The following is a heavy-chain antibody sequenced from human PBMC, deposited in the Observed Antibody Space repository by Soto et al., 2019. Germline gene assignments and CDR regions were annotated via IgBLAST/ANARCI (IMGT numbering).Heavy chain of an antibody. V-gene: IGHV4-34*01. CDR1: GGSFSGYY. J-gene: IGHJ6*03. D-gene: IGHD3-3*01. CDR2: INHSGIT. CDR3: VMFPVRFSTFFHDMHV. Sequence: QVQLQQWGAGLLKPSETLSLTCTVYGGSFSGYYWSWIRQPTGKGLEWIGEINHSGITNYNPSLKSRVIMSAGTSKNQFSLELSSVTAADAAVYYCVMFPVRFSTFFHDMHVWVKGATITVSS.